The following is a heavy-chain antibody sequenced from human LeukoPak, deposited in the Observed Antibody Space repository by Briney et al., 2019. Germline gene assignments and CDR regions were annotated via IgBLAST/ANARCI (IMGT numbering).Heavy chain of an antibody. CDR2: IYYSGST. Sequence: SDTLSLTCTVFGGSISSGGYYWSWIRQHPGKGLEWIGYIYYSGSTHDNPSLKSRATISVDTSKDQFSLKLSSVTAADTAVYFCARDRVYYLDYWGRGTLVTVSS. V-gene: IGHV4-31*03. J-gene: IGHJ4*02. CDR1: GGSISSGGYY. CDR3: ARDRVYYLDY. D-gene: IGHD3-10*01.